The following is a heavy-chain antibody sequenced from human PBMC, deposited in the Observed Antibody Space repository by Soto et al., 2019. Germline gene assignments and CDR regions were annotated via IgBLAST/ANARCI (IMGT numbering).Heavy chain of an antibody. Sequence: EVQLLESGGGLVQPGGSLKLSCAASGFTFSSYAMTWVRQAPGQGLEWVAGISGGGGVSTYYADSVKGRFTISRDNSMNTPYLHMKRLRAEDKALYYCAKDAVSMVLGVNGWFDPWGQGTLVPVSS. V-gene: IGHV3-23*01. J-gene: IGHJ5*02. D-gene: IGHD3-10*01. CDR1: GFTFSSYA. CDR2: ISGGGGVST. CDR3: AKDAVSMVLGVNGWFDP.